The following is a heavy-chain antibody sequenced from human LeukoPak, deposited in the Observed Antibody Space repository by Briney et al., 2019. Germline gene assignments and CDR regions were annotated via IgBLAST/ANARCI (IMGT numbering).Heavy chain of an antibody. CDR3: ARGAVDTAYDY. D-gene: IGHD5-18*01. J-gene: IGHJ4*02. Sequence: PSETLSLTCTVSGGSISSYYWSWIRQPPGKGLEWTGYIYYSGSTNYNPSLKSRVTISVDTSKNQFSLKLSSVTAADTAVYYCARGAVDTAYDYWGQGTLVTVSS. V-gene: IGHV4-59*01. CDR2: IYYSGST. CDR1: GGSISSYY.